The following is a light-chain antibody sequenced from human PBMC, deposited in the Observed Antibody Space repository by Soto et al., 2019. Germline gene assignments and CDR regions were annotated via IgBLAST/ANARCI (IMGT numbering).Light chain of an antibody. V-gene: IGLV2-8*01. Sequence: QSALTQPPSASGSLGQSVTISCTGTSSDFGGYNYVSWYQQHPGKAPKLMIYEVSKRPSGVPDRFSGSKSGNTASLTVSGLQAEDEADYYCSSYGGSNTFGVFGTGTKVTVL. CDR3: SSYGGSNTFGV. CDR2: EVS. J-gene: IGLJ1*01. CDR1: SSDFGGYNY.